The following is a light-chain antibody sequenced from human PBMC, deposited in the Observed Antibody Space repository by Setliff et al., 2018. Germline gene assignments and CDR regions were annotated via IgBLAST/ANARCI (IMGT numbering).Light chain of an antibody. CDR1: STDIGAYNY. Sequence: QSVLTQTASVSGSPGQSITISCTGTSTDIGAYNYVSWYQQHPGKAPKLLIYDVTNRPSGVSDRFSGSKSGNTASLTISGLQSEDEADYYCSSFTTTKTLFVFGTGTKVTVL. J-gene: IGLJ1*01. CDR3: SSFTTTKTLFV. CDR2: DVT. V-gene: IGLV2-14*03.